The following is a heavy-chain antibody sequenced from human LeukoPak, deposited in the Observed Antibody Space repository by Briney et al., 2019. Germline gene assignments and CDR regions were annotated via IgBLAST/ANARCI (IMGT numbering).Heavy chain of an antibody. V-gene: IGHV1-24*01. CDR3: ARPRYTNSQDAFDI. CDR2: FDPEDGET. J-gene: IGHJ3*02. CDR1: GYTLTELS. Sequence: ASVKVSCKVSGYTLTELSVHWVRQAPGKGLEWTGGFDPEDGETIYAQKFQVRVTMTRDMSTSTVYMELSSLTSEDTAVYYCARPRYTNSQDAFDIWGQGTMVTVSS. D-gene: IGHD3-9*01.